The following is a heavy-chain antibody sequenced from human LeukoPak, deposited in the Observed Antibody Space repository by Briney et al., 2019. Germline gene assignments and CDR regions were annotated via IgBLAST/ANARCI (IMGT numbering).Heavy chain of an antibody. CDR2: IYYSGST. Sequence: NASETLSLTCTVSGGSISSGDYYWSWIRQPPGKGLEWIGYIYYSGSTYYNPSLKSRVTISVDTSKKLFSLKLSSVTAADTAVYYCARHIQLGASNAFDIWGQGTMVTVSS. J-gene: IGHJ3*02. D-gene: IGHD4-11*01. V-gene: IGHV4-30-4*01. CDR3: ARHIQLGASNAFDI. CDR1: GGSISSGDYY.